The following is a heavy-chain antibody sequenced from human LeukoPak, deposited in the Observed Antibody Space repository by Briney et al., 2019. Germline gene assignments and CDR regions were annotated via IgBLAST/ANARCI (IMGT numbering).Heavy chain of an antibody. D-gene: IGHD6-25*01. CDR3: TTRRQDGC. J-gene: IGHJ4*02. CDR2: IKSKIDGGTI. Sequence: GWCLRLSCPASGFSLSGYWMSWVRQAAGRGREGGGRIKSKIDGGTIDYGAPVKGRFTISRDDSRNTLYLQMNSLKTEDTAVYYCTTRRQDGCWGQGTLVTVS. V-gene: IGHV3-15*01. CDR1: GFSLSGYW.